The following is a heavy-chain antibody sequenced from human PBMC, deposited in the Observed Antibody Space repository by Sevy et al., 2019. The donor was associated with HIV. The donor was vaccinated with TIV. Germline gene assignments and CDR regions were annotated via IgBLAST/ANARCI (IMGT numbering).Heavy chain of an antibody. V-gene: IGHV1-18*01. CDR3: ARLDTSMVPPLDY. J-gene: IGHJ4*02. CDR1: GYTFRNYG. CDR2: ISSYGGNS. D-gene: IGHD5-18*01. Sequence: ASVKVSCKASGYTFRNYGITWVRQAAGQGLEWMGWISSYGGNSQYAQNFQGRVTMTTDTSTSTAYMELNSLRSDDTAVYYCARLDTSMVPPLDYWGQGTLVTVSS.